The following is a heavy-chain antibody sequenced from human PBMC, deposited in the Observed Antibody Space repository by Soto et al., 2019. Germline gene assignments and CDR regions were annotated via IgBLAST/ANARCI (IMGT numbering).Heavy chain of an antibody. CDR2: INHSGST. Sequence: SETLSLTCAVYGGSFSGYYWSWIRQPPGKGLEWIGEINHSGSTNYNPSLKSRVTISVDTSKNQFSLKLSSVTAADTAVYYCARGYGAKVGAVAGTSGFETWGQGTLVT. CDR1: GGSFSGYY. J-gene: IGHJ5*02. CDR3: ARGYGAKVGAVAGTSGFET. V-gene: IGHV4-34*01. D-gene: IGHD6-19*01.